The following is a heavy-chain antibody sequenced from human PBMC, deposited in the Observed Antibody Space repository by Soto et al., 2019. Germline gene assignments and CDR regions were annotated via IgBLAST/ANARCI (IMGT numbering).Heavy chain of an antibody. CDR1: GGSVSSGSYY. CDR3: ARLGRYYQSLDS. CDR2: IYYGGTT. V-gene: IGHV4-61*01. D-gene: IGHD3-10*01. J-gene: IGHJ5*01. Sequence: SETLSLTCTVSGGSVSSGSYYWSWIRQSPGKGLEWVGYIYYGGTTSYNPSLKSRVTISLETSKSQFSLRLTSVTAADTAVYYCARLGRYYQSLDSGGPGTLVTVSS.